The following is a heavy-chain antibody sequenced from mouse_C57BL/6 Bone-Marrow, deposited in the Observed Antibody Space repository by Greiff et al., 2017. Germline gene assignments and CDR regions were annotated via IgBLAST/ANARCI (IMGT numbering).Heavy chain of an antibody. D-gene: IGHD2-5*01. CDR2: ISDGGSYT. CDR1: GFTFSSYA. J-gene: IGHJ2*01. Sequence: EVHLVESGGGLVKPGGSLKLSCAASGFTFSSYAMSWVRQTPEKRLEWVATISDGGSYTYYPDNVKGRFTISRDNAKNNLYLQMSHLKSEDTAMYYCARVNLGFYSNSLDYWGQGTTLTVSS. V-gene: IGHV5-4*01. CDR3: ARVNLGFYSNSLDY.